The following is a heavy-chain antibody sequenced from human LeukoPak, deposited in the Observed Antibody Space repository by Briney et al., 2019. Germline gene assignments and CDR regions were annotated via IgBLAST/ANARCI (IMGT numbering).Heavy chain of an antibody. V-gene: IGHV3-30*03. Sequence: PGGSLRLSCAASGFTFSSYGMHWVRQAPGKGLEWVAIISYDGSNEYYADSVKGRFTISRDNSKNTLYLQMNSLRAADTAVYYCTRGSIAYYYMDVWGKGTTVTISS. CDR2: ISYDGSNE. J-gene: IGHJ6*03. CDR3: TRGSIAYYYMDV. D-gene: IGHD3-22*01. CDR1: GFTFSSYG.